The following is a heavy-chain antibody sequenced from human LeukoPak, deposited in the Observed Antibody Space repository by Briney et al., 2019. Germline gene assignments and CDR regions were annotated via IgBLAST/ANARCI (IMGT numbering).Heavy chain of an antibody. CDR3: AKEHMKWVPAASTGFDY. D-gene: IGHD2-2*01. Sequence: PGGSLRLSCAASGFTFDDYAMHWVRQDPGKGLEWVSGISWNSGSIGYADSVKGRFTISRDNAKNSLYLQMNSLRAEDMALYYCAKEHMKWVPAASTGFDYWGQGTLVTVSS. CDR1: GFTFDDYA. V-gene: IGHV3-9*03. J-gene: IGHJ4*02. CDR2: ISWNSGSI.